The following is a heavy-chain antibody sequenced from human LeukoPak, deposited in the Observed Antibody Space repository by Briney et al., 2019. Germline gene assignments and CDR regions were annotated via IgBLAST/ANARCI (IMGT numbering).Heavy chain of an antibody. CDR2: IYYSGST. CDR3: ARPSGWLRSNYYMDV. D-gene: IGHD6-19*01. Sequence: SETLSLTCTVSGGSISSSSYYWGWIRQPPGKGLEWIGIIYYSGSTYYNPSLKSRVTISVDTSKNQFSLKLNSVTAADTAVYYCARPSGWLRSNYYMDVWGKGTTVTVSS. J-gene: IGHJ6*03. CDR1: GGSISSSSYY. V-gene: IGHV4-39*07.